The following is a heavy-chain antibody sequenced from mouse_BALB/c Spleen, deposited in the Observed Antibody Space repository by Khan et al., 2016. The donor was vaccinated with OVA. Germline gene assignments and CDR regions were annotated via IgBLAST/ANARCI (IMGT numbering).Heavy chain of an antibody. D-gene: IGHD2-2*01. V-gene: IGHV1S56*01. CDR1: GYTFTSYY. J-gene: IGHJ3*01. Sequence: QVQLQQSGPELVKPGASVKMSCKASGYTFTSYYIHWVKQRPGQGLEWIGWIYPGDGSSNYNEKLKGEATLNEDKCCSTDYMLVSRLTSADSAIYFCARDYGYDEGFGYWGQGTLLTVSA. CDR3: ARDYGYDEGFGY. CDR2: IYPGDGSS.